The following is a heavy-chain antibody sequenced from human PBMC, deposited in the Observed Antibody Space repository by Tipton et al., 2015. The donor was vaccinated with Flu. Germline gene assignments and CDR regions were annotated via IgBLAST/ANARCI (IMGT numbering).Heavy chain of an antibody. CDR1: GDYINRGAY. J-gene: IGHJ4*02. CDR3: ARDSNINWFFD. V-gene: IGHV4-38-2*02. D-gene: IGHD1-1*01. Sequence: TLSLTCAVSGDYINRGAYWGWIRQPPGKGLEWIGTIYQAGSTYYNPSLKSRVTISVDTTRSQFSLKLYSLTAADTAVYYCARDSNINWFFDWGQGTLVTVSS. CDR2: IYQAGST.